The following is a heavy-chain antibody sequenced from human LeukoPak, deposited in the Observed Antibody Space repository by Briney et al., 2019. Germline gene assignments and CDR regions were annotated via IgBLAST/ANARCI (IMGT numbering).Heavy chain of an antibody. J-gene: IGHJ1*01. CDR1: GGSISSSNW. CDR3: VQNIPGAIEH. D-gene: IGHD1-7*01. Sequence: PSGTLSLTCSVSGGSISSSNWWSWVRQPPGKGLEWIGEIYQSGSTNYNPTLKSRVTISIDTSKSQFSLRLSSVTAADTAVYYCVQNIPGAIEHWGQGTLVTVSS. CDR2: IYQSGST. V-gene: IGHV4-4*02.